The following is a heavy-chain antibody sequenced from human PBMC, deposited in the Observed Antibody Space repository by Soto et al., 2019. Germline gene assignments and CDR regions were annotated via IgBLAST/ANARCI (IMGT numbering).Heavy chain of an antibody. V-gene: IGHV4-30-4*01. J-gene: IGHJ6*02. D-gene: IGHD2-2*02. CDR1: GVSISSGDYY. Sequence: SETLSLTCTVSGVSISSGDYYWSWIRQPPGKGLEWIGYIYYSGSTYYNPSLKSRVTISVDTSKNQFSLKLSSVTAADTAVYYCARDRGYCSSTSCYNYYYYGMDVWGQGTTVTVSS. CDR2: IYYSGST. CDR3: ARDRGYCSSTSCYNYYYYGMDV.